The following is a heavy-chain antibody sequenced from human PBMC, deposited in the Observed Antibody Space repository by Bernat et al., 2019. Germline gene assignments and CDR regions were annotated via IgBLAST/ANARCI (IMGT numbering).Heavy chain of an antibody. CDR2: ISAYNGNT. V-gene: IGHV1-18*01. CDR3: AGGKYYESSGYTIPYGMDV. Sequence: QVQLVQSGAEVKKPGASVKVSCKASGYTFTSYGISWVRQAPGQGLEWMGWISAYNGNTNYAQKLQGRVTMTTDTSTSTAYMELRSLRSDDTAVYYCAGGKYYESSGYTIPYGMDVWGQGTTVTVSS. D-gene: IGHD3-22*01. CDR1: GYTFTSYG. J-gene: IGHJ6*02.